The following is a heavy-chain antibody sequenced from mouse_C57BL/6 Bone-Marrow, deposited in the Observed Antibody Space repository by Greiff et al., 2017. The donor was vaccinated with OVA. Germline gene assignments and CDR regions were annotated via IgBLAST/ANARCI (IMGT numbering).Heavy chain of an antibody. D-gene: IGHD1-1*01. J-gene: IGHJ3*01. V-gene: IGHV14-4*01. CDR2: IDPENGDT. CDR1: GFNIKDDY. Sequence: EVLLQQSGAELVRPGASVKLSCTASGFNIKDDYMHWVKQRPEQGLEWIGWIDPENGDTEYASKFQGKATITADTSSNTAYLQLSSLTSEDTAVYYCTTFIFAYWGQGTLVTVSA. CDR3: TTFIFAY.